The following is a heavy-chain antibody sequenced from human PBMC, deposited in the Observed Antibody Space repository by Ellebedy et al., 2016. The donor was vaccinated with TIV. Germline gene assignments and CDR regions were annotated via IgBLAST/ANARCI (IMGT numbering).Heavy chain of an antibody. CDR2: ISWNSGSI. J-gene: IGHJ4*02. CDR3: AKGSTIALLTCVDY. V-gene: IGHV3-9*02. Sequence: SLKISCAASGFSSDDYVMHWVRQAPGKGLEWVSGISWNSGSIGYADSVKGRFIISRANARKSLYLHMNSLRAEDTALYYCAKGSTIALLTCVDYWGQGTLVTVSS. CDR1: GFSSDDYV. D-gene: IGHD1-1*01.